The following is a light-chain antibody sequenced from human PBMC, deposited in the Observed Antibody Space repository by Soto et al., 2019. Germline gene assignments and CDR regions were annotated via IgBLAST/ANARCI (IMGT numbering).Light chain of an antibody. Sequence: EVLLTQSPVTLSLSPGERATLSCRASQSFRGLLAWYQQKPGQAPRRLIYDAYNRATGIPPRFSGSGSGTDFTLTISSLEPEDSAVYYCQQRHMWPITFGQGTRLEIK. J-gene: IGKJ5*01. CDR3: QQRHMWPIT. CDR2: DAY. CDR1: QSFRGL. V-gene: IGKV3-11*01.